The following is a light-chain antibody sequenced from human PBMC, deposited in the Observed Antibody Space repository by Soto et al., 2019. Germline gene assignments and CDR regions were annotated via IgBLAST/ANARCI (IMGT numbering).Light chain of an antibody. CDR3: QQRNDWRRGT. CDR2: DAS. CDR1: QSVSSN. J-gene: IGKJ5*01. Sequence: EIVMTQSKATLSVSPGERATLSCRASQSVSSNLAWYQQKPGQAPRLLIYDASNRATGVPARFSGSGSGTDFTLTISSLEPEDFAVYYCQQRNDWRRGTFGQGTLLEI. V-gene: IGKV3-11*01.